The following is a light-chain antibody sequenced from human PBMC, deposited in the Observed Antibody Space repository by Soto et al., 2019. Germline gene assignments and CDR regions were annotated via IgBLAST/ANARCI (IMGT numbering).Light chain of an antibody. Sequence: QAVVTQEPSLTVSPGGTVTLTCALTTGAVTSDYYPNWFQRKPGQALRTLIYRTNNKHSWTPARFSGSLLGGKAALTLSGVQREDEADYFCVLLCSGEWVFGGGTKLTVL. V-gene: IGLV7-43*01. CDR2: RTN. J-gene: IGLJ3*02. CDR3: VLLCSGEWV. CDR1: TGAVTSDYY.